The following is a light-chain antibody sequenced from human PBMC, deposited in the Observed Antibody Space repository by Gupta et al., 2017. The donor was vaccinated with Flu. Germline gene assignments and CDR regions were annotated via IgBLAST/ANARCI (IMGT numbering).Light chain of an antibody. J-gene: IGLJ3*02. Sequence: SYELTQPPSVSVSPGQTATIACSGDELGDKIVSWYRQKSGRSPDLVSYHDDNPPAGIPERVSGSDSATTVTMTGSGAEAVEEYYYYCKEWTSNTGVFGGGTKLTVL. CDR3: KEWTSNTGV. CDR2: HDD. V-gene: IGLV3-1*01. CDR1: ELGDKI.